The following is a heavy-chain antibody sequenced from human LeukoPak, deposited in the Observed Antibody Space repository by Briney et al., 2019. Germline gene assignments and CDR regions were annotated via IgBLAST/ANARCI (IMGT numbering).Heavy chain of an antibody. CDR3: AKEAGIAAAGASYYYYYGMDV. CDR2: ISWNSGSI. J-gene: IGHJ6*02. V-gene: IGHV3-9*01. Sequence: PGRSLRLSCAASGFTFDDYAMHWVRQAPGKGLEWVSGISWNSGSIGYADSVKGRFTISRDNAKNSLYLQMNSLRAEDTALYYCAKEAGIAAAGASYYYYYGMDVWGQGTTVTVSS. CDR1: GFTFDDYA. D-gene: IGHD6-13*01.